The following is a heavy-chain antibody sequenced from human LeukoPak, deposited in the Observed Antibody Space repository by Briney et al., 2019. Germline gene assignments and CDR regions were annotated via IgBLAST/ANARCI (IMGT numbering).Heavy chain of an antibody. V-gene: IGHV3-30*02. CDR1: GFTFYSHG. Sequence: PGGSLRLSCATSGFTFYSHGMHWVRQAPGKGLEWVTFIRYDGSDKYYVDSVKGRFTVSRDYSKNTLYLQLTSLTTEDTALYYCVKDHFNSSSWSPFDHWGQGTLVTVSS. J-gene: IGHJ4*02. D-gene: IGHD6-13*01. CDR2: IRYDGSDK. CDR3: VKDHFNSSSWSPFDH.